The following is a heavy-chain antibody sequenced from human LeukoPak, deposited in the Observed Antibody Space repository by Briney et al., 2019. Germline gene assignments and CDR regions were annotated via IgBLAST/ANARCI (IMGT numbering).Heavy chain of an antibody. CDR2: IYSGGST. V-gene: IGHV3-53*01. Sequence: GGSLRLSCAASGFTVSSNYMSWVRQAPGKGLEWASVIYSGGSTYYADSVKGRFTISRDNSKNTLYLQMNSLRAEDTAVYYCARDLAVAGTGYYYYYGMDVWGQGTTVTVSS. J-gene: IGHJ6*02. CDR3: ARDLAVAGTGYYYYYGMDV. D-gene: IGHD6-19*01. CDR1: GFTVSSNY.